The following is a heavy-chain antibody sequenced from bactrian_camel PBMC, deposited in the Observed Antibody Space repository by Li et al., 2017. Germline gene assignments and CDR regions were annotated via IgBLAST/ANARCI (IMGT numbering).Heavy chain of an antibody. V-gene: IGHV3S31*01. Sequence: VQLVESGGGSVQAGGSLRLSCVASGYLFSSYCMGWFRQAPGKEREGVSSFDIGSGTTNYADSVKGRFTISQDNSDGTLFLQMNNLQPEDTGMFYCAADRGHSPVITAINCGLRTEDYNFWGQGTQVTVS. D-gene: IGHD2*01. CDR2: FDIGSGTT. CDR1: GYLFSSYC. CDR3: AADRGHSPVITAINCGLRTEDYNF. J-gene: IGHJ4*01.